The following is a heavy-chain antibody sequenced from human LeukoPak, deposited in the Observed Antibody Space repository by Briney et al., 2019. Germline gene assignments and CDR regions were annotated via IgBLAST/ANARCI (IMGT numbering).Heavy chain of an antibody. CDR1: GFTFGDYA. D-gene: IGHD6-19*01. V-gene: IGHV3-49*04. CDR2: IRSEDCGGTT. J-gene: IGHJ4*02. Sequence: GGSLRPSCTASGFTFGDYAMSWVRQAPGKGREWVGFIRSEDCGGTTEYAASVKGRFTISRDDSKSLAYLQMNSMKTEDTAVYYCTGSGDGTLARFDYWGQGTLVTVSS. CDR3: TGSGDGTLARFDY.